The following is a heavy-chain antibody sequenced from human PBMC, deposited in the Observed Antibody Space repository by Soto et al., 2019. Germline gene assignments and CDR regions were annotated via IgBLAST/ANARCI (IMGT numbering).Heavy chain of an antibody. CDR2: IYYSGST. V-gene: IGHV4-30-4*01. Sequence: SETLSLTCTVSGGSISSGDYYWSWIRQPPGKGLEWIGYIYYSGSTYYNPSLKSRVTISVDTSKNQSSLKLSSVTAADTAVYYCARGFSVLRYFDWFLDYYGMDVWGQGTTVTVSS. CDR3: ARGFSVLRYFDWFLDYYGMDV. CDR1: GGSISSGDYY. D-gene: IGHD3-9*01. J-gene: IGHJ6*02.